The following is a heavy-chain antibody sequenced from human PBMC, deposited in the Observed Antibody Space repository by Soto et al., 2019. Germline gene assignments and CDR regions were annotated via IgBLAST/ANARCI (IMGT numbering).Heavy chain of an antibody. CDR2: ISGSSGYT. Sequence: QVQLVESGGGLVKPGGSLRLSCAASGFSFSDSYMSWVRQAPGKGLEWVAYISGSSGYTGYADSVKGRFTISRDNAKNSLYLQMNSLRVEDTAVYYCARDRGGYGPPDVWGQGTTVIVSS. J-gene: IGHJ6*02. CDR3: ARDRGGYGPPDV. D-gene: IGHD3-10*01. CDR1: GFSFSDSY. V-gene: IGHV3-11*06.